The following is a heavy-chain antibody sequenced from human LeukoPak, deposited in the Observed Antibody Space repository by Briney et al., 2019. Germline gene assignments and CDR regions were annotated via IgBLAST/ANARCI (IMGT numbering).Heavy chain of an antibody. Sequence: NPSETLSLTCTVSGGSISSSSYYWGWIRQPPGKGLEWIGSIYYSGSTYYNPSLKSRVTISVDTSKNQFSLKLSSVTAADTAVYYCARHSDYFGGELKEGAFDIWGQGTMVTVSS. CDR2: IYYSGST. V-gene: IGHV4-39*01. CDR1: GGSISSSSYY. D-gene: IGHD1-26*01. CDR3: ARHSDYFGGELKEGAFDI. J-gene: IGHJ3*02.